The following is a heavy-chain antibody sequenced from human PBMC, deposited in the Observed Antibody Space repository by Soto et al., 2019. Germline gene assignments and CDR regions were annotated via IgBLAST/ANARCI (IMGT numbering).Heavy chain of an antibody. Sequence: ASVKVSCKASGYTFTGHYIHWVRQAPEQGPEWMGEIGPESGATRYAQRFQGRVNMTRDMSITTVYMELNNLSPDDTAVYYCGRGRSGQIVVFYWGQGTPVTVSS. D-gene: IGHD1-26*01. CDR2: IGPESGAT. V-gene: IGHV1-2*02. J-gene: IGHJ4*02. CDR3: GRGRSGQIVVFY. CDR1: GYTFTGHY.